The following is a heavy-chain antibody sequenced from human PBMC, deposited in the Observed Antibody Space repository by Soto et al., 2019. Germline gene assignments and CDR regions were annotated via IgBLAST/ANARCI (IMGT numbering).Heavy chain of an antibody. CDR1: DFSLSPYW. CDR2: LSSDGFGA. CDR3: ARDLGGPDY. J-gene: IGHJ4*02. Sequence: GGSLRLSCAASDFSLSPYWMHWVRQVPGRGLEWVARLSSDGFGAAYADSVKGRFLISRDIARNTLSLQMNSLRADDTAVYYCARDLGGPDYWGRGTSVTVYS. D-gene: IGHD3-16*01. V-gene: IGHV3-74*03.